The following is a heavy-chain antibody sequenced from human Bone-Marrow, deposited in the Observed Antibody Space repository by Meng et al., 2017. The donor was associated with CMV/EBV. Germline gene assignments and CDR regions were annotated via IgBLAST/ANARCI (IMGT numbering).Heavy chain of an antibody. CDR3: ARARTGWDLLMAD. CDR1: GFTFNSYS. CDR2: ISERSDYI. J-gene: IGHJ4*02. Sequence: GESLKISCAASGFTFNSYSMNWIRQAPGKGLEWVSCISERSDYIYYADSVKGRFTTSRDNAKKSLYLQMNSLRAEDTAVYYCARARTGWDLLMADWGQGTLVTVSS. D-gene: IGHD1-26*01. V-gene: IGHV3-21*01.